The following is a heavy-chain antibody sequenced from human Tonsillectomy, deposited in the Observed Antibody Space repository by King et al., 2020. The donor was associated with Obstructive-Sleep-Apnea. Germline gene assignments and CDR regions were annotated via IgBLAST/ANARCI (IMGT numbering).Heavy chain of an antibody. Sequence: VQLVESGGGLVKPGGSLRLSCAASGFTFSDNSMSWIRQAPGKGLEWVSYISSSGSTIYYADSVKGRFAISRDNAKNSLYLRMNSLRAEDTAVYYCARYGSSWTDYFDYWGQGTLVTVSS. CDR1: GFTFSDNS. J-gene: IGHJ4*02. CDR2: ISSSGSTI. V-gene: IGHV3-11*01. D-gene: IGHD6-13*01. CDR3: ARYGSSWTDYFDY.